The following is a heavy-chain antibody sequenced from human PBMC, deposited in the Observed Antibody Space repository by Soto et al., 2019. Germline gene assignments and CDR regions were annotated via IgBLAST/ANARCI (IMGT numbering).Heavy chain of an antibody. V-gene: IGHV4-39*02. CDR1: GGSISSSSYY. J-gene: IGHJ4*02. CDR3: AREDCSSTSCLVDY. D-gene: IGHD2-2*01. Sequence: QLQLQESGPGLVKPSETLSLTCTVSGGSISSSSYYWGWIRQPPGKGLEWIGSIYYSGSTYYNPSLQRRVTISVDPSKNQFSLKLSSVTAADTAVYYCAREDCSSTSCLVDYWGQGTLVTVSS. CDR2: IYYSGST.